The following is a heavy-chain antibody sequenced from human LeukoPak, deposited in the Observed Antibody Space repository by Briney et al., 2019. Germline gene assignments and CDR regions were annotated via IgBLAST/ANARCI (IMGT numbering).Heavy chain of an antibody. CDR1: GFTFSSYA. D-gene: IGHD2-15*01. V-gene: IGHV3-21*01. Sequence: GGSLRLSCAASGFTFSSYAMSWVRQAPGKGLAWVSSITSSSNYISYADSVKGRFTISRDNAKNSLYLQMNSLRAEDTAVYYCARGGGGLDYWGQGTLVTVSS. J-gene: IGHJ4*02. CDR2: ITSSSNYI. CDR3: ARGGGGLDY.